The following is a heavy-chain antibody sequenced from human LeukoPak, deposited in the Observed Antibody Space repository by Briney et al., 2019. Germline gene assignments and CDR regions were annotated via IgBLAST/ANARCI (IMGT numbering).Heavy chain of an antibody. J-gene: IGHJ4*02. CDR2: ISAGGHYT. V-gene: IGHV3-23*01. D-gene: IGHD4/OR15-4a*01. Sequence: GGSLRLSCAASGFTFSNYAMGWLPQTPGKGLEWVSSISAGGHYTYYAASVKGQFTISRDDSKNTVFLQLTSLRADDTAIYYCANDRYGGGFRTNSYFDYWGQGTLVTVSS. CDR1: GFTFSNYA. CDR3: ANDRYGGGFRTNSYFDY.